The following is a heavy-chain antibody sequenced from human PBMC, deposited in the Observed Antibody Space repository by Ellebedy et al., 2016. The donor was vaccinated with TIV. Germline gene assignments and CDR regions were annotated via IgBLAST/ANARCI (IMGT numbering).Heavy chain of an antibody. J-gene: IGHJ3*02. CDR3: ARDQRQWLIDAFDI. Sequence: ASVKVSXXASGYSFIKHRISWVGHAPGQGLEGMGSISPYNSVTDYAEKFQGRVSMTIDTSKSTAYMELRSLTSDDTAVYYCARDQRQWLIDAFDIWGQGTKVTVSS. V-gene: IGHV1-18*01. CDR1: GYSFIKHR. CDR2: ISPYNSVT. D-gene: IGHD6-19*01.